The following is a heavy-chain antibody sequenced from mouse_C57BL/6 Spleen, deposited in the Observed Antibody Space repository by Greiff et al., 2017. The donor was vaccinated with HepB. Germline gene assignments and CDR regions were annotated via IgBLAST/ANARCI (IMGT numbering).Heavy chain of an antibody. CDR1: GYTFTSYW. J-gene: IGHJ1*03. D-gene: IGHD1-1*01. V-gene: IGHV1-50*01. Sequence: QVQLQQSGAELVKPGASVKLSCKASGYTFTSYWMQWVKQRPGQGLEWIGEIDPSDSYTNYNQKFKGKATLTVDTSSSTAYMQLSSLTSEDASVYYCAREGGITTVVAKWYFDVWGTGTTVTVSS. CDR2: IDPSDSYT. CDR3: AREGGITTVVAKWYFDV.